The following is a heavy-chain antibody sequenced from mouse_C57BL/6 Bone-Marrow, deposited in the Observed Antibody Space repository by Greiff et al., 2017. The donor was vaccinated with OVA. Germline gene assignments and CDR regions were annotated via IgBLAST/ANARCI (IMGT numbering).Heavy chain of an antibody. CDR1: GYAFTNYL. J-gene: IGHJ3*01. CDR3: AREDYGPSNQAWLAY. D-gene: IGHD1-1*01. Sequence: QVQLQQSGAELVRPGTSVKVSCKASGYAFTNYLIEWVKQRPGQGLEWIGVINPGSGGTNYNEKFKGKATLTADKSSSTAYLQLSSPTSEDSAVYVCAREDYGPSNQAWLAYWGQGTLVTVSA. CDR2: INPGSGGT. V-gene: IGHV1-54*01.